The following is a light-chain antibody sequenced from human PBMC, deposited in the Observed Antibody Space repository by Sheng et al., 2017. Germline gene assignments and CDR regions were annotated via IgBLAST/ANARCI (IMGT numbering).Light chain of an antibody. CDR1: QSVSSY. J-gene: IGKJ1*01. CDR2: DAS. CDR3: QQRSNWPPT. V-gene: IGKV3-11*01. Sequence: EIVLTQSPATLYLSPGERATLSCRASQSVSSYLAWYQQKPGQAPRLLIYDASNRATGIPARFSGSGSGTDFTLTISSLEPEDFAVYYCQQRSNWPPTFGQGPTVEYK.